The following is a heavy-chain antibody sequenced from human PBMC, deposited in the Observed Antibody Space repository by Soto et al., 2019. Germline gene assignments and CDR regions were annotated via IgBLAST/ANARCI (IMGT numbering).Heavy chain of an antibody. D-gene: IGHD2-8*01. V-gene: IGHV1-69*06. CDR1: GVTLSSYA. Sequence: QVQLVQSGAEVKKPGSSVKVSCKATGVTLSSYAISWVRQAPGQGLEWLGGIIPVFGTADYAQKFQGRVTITADKSTSTAYMELNSLTSEETAVYYCARDLRMVENGANWFDPWGQGTLVTVSS. CDR2: IIPVFGTA. CDR3: ARDLRMVENGANWFDP. J-gene: IGHJ5*02.